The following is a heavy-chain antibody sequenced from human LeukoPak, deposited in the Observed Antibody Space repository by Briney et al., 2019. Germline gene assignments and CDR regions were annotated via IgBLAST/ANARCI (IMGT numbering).Heavy chain of an antibody. Sequence: GGSLRLSCAASGFTFSSYAMSWVRQAPGKGLEWVSAISGSGGSTYYADSVKGRFTISRDNSKNTLYLQMNSLRAEDTAVYYCIVLAVAGTLGFDYWGQGTLVTVSS. V-gene: IGHV3-23*01. CDR1: GFTFSSYA. J-gene: IGHJ4*02. CDR2: ISGSGGST. CDR3: IVLAVAGTLGFDY. D-gene: IGHD6-19*01.